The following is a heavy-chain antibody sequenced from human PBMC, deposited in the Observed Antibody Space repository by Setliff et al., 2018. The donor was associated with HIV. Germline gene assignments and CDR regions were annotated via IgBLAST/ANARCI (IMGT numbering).Heavy chain of an antibody. CDR1: GGSISSDYYF. CDR3: ASRCGGDF. D-gene: IGHD2-21*01. J-gene: IGHJ4*02. V-gene: IGHV4-30-4*08. CDR2: IYDSGSS. Sequence: SETLSLTCTVSGGSISSDYYFWGWIRQPPGKGLEWIGCIYDSGSSYYNPSLKSRVVISLDTSKNQFSLRLSSVTAADTAVYYCASRCGGDFWGQGTLVTVS.